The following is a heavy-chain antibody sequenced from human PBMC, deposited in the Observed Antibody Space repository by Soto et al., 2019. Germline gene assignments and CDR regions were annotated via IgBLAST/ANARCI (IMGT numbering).Heavy chain of an antibody. D-gene: IGHD6-6*01. V-gene: IGHV1-18*01. CDR2: ISAYNGNT. CDR1: GYTFTSYG. Sequence: QVQLVQSGAEVKKPGASVKVSCKASGYTFTSYGISWVRQAPGQGLEWMGWISAYNGNTNYAQKLLGRVTMTTDTSTSTAYMELRSLRSDDTAVYYCARNGYGRHSSSSYYYYYGMDVWGQGTTVTVSS. J-gene: IGHJ6*02. CDR3: ARNGYGRHSSSSYYYYYGMDV.